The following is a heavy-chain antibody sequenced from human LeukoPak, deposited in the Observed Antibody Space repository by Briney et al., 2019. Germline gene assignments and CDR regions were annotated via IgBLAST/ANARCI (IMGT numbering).Heavy chain of an antibody. D-gene: IGHD1-26*01. CDR2: IYYRGST. CDR3: ARHRLAEWELLGYLAY. Sequence: MPSETLSLTCSVSGGSISSSSYYWGWIRQPPGKGLEWIGSIYYRGSTYYNSSLTSRVTISVDTSKNQFSLKLSSVTAADTAVYYCARHRLAEWELLGYLAYWGQGTLVTVSS. CDR1: GGSISSSSYY. V-gene: IGHV4-39*01. J-gene: IGHJ4*02.